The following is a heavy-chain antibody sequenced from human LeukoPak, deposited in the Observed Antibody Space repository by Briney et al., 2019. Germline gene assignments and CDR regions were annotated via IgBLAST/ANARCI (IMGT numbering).Heavy chain of an antibody. V-gene: IGHV4-30-2*01. CDR1: GGSISSGGYS. D-gene: IGHD3-10*01. CDR2: IYHSGST. CDR3: ARGVIIMNWFDP. J-gene: IGHJ5*02. Sequence: PSQTLSLTCAVSGGSISSGGYSWSWIRQPPGKGLEWIGYIYHSGSTYYNPSLKSRVTISVDRSKNQFSLKLSSVTAADTAVYYCARGVIIMNWFDPWGQGTLVTVSS.